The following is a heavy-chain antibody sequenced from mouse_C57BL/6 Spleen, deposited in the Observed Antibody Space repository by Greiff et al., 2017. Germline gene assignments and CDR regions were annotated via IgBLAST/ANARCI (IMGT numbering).Heavy chain of an antibody. V-gene: IGHV1-82*01. CDR1: GYAFSSSW. J-gene: IGHJ4*01. D-gene: IGHD2-4*01. CDR2: IYPGDGDT. CDR3: AREDDYDRDYYAMDY. Sequence: QVQLQQSGPELVKPGASVQISCKASGYAFSSSWMNWVKQRPGKGLEWIGRIYPGDGDTNYNGKFKGKATLTADKSSSTAYMQLSSLTSVDSAVYVCAREDDYDRDYYAMDYWGQGTSVTVSS.